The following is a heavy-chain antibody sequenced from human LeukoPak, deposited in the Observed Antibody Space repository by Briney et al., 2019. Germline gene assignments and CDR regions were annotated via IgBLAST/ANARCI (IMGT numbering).Heavy chain of an antibody. V-gene: IGHV4-59*01. Sequence: SETLSLTCAVSGGSISSYYWSWIRQPPGKGLEWVGYIYYSGSTNYNPSLKRRVTISVDTSKKQLALKRRSVAAGDTAVYYCARDKATYATMVRGPYGMDVWGQGTTVTVSS. CDR2: IYYSGST. CDR3: ARDKATYATMVRGPYGMDV. J-gene: IGHJ6*02. D-gene: IGHD3-10*01. CDR1: GGSISSYY.